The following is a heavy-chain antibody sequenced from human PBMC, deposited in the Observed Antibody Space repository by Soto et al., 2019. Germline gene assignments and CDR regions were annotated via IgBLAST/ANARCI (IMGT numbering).Heavy chain of an antibody. CDR1: GGTFSSYT. CDR2: IVPLVDIA. J-gene: IGHJ4*02. CDR3: ARSRGFATRFASFDL. Sequence: QVQLVQSGAEFKKPGSSVKLSCRASGGTFSSYTLNWVRQAPGQGLQWMGKIVPLVDIANYEQKLQGRVTITADKSKHTVSMELNSLISEDTAVYYCARSRGFATRFASFDLWGPGTRVTVSS. D-gene: IGHD3-16*01. V-gene: IGHV1-69*02.